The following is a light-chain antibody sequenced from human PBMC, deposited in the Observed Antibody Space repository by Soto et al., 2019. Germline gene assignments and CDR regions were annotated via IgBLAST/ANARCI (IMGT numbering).Light chain of an antibody. CDR2: AAS. V-gene: IGKV1-27*01. CDR3: QHYMSASFT. J-gene: IGKJ3*01. Sequence: DIQMTQSPSSLSAAVGDRVTITCRASQGIRNYLAWYQQKPGKVPKLLIYAASTLQSGVPSRFSGGGSGTDFTLTISSLQPEDVATYYCQHYMSASFTFGPGTRVDFK. CDR1: QGIRNY.